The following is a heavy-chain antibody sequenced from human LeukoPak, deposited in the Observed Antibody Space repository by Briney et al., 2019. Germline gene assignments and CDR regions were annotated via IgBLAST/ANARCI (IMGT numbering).Heavy chain of an antibody. V-gene: IGHV3-21*01. CDR2: ISSSSSYI. J-gene: IGHJ4*02. CDR1: GFTFSSYS. CDR3: ARVIYGSGSPFDY. D-gene: IGHD3-10*01. Sequence: GGSLRLSCAASGFTFSSYSMNWVRQAPGKGLEWVSSISSSSSYIYYADSVKGRFTISRDNAKNSLYLQMNSLRAEDTAVYYCARVIYGSGSPFDYWGQGTLVTVSS.